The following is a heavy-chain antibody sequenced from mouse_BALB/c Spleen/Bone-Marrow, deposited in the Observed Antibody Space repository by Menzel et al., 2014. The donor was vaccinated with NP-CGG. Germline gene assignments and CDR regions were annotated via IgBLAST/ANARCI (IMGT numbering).Heavy chain of an antibody. D-gene: IGHD1-1*01. CDR1: GYTFTTYV. CDR3: ARDYYGSTSFAY. CDR2: INPYNDDS. V-gene: IGHV1-14*01. J-gene: IGHJ3*01. Sequence: EVKLVESGPELVKPEASAKMSCKASGYTFTTYVMHWVKQKPGQGLAWIGYINPYNDDSKYNEKFKGKATLTSDKSSSTAYMELSSLTSEDSAVYYCARDYYGSTSFAYWGRGTLVTVSA.